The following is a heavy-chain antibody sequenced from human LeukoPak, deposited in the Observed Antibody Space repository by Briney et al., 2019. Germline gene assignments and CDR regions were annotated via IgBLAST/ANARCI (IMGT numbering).Heavy chain of an antibody. CDR3: ARSSLETADI. Sequence: PGGSLRLSCKGSGYSFTSYWIGWVRQMPGKGLEWMGIIYPGDSDTRYSPSFQGQVTISADKSISTAYLQWSSLKASDTAIYYCARSSLETADIWGQGTVVTVSS. CDR1: GYSFTSYW. D-gene: IGHD5-18*01. V-gene: IGHV5-51*01. J-gene: IGHJ3*02. CDR2: IYPGDSDT.